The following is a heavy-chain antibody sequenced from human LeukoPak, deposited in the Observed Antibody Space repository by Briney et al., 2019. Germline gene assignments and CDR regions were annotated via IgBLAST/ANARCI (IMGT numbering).Heavy chain of an antibody. CDR3: AKDRRYSGYGIFDY. D-gene: IGHD5-12*01. J-gene: IGHJ4*02. CDR2: IGHDGSKE. V-gene: IGHV3-30*02. Sequence: GGSLRLSCAAAVFTFSNYGIHWVRQAPGKGLEWVAFIGHDGSKEYYADSVEGRFTISRDSSKNTVYLQMNSLRPDDTALYYCAKDRRYSGYGIFDYWGQGTLVTVSS. CDR1: VFTFSNYG.